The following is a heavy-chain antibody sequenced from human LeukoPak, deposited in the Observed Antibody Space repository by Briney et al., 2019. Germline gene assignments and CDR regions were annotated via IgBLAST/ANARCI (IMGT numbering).Heavy chain of an antibody. CDR3: ASADPRLYTIRYFEY. D-gene: IGHD6-25*01. J-gene: IGHJ4*02. CDR1: GYIFIDYY. V-gene: IGHV1-46*01. Sequence: ASVKVSCKASGYIFIDYYVHWVRQAPGQGLEWMGTFNPSDGRATYAQKFQGRITMIEDTSTDTAYMELSSLRSEDTAVYYCASADPRLYTIRYFEYWGQGTLVTVSS. CDR2: FNPSDGRA.